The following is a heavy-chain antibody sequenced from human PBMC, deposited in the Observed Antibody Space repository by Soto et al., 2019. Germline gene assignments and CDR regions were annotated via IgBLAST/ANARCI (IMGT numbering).Heavy chain of an antibody. CDR1: GFTFSSYG. Sequence: QVPLVESGGGVVQPGRSLRLSCAASGFTFSSYGMHWVRQAPGKGLEWVAVISYDGSNKYYADSVKGRFTISRDNSKNTLYLQMNSLRAEDTAVYYCAKDRLHGGGMDVWGQGTTVTVSS. J-gene: IGHJ6*02. CDR2: ISYDGSNK. D-gene: IGHD6-25*01. CDR3: AKDRLHGGGMDV. V-gene: IGHV3-30*18.